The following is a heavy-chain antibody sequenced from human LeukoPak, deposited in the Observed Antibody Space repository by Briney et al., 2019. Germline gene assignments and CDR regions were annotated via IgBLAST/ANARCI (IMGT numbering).Heavy chain of an antibody. J-gene: IGHJ4*02. CDR1: GFTFSSYG. D-gene: IGHD3-22*01. CDR3: AVNYYDSSGYYY. V-gene: IGHV3-53*01. Sequence: GGSLRLSCAVSGFTFSSYGMHWVRQAPGKGLVWVSVIYSGGSTYYADSVKGRFTISRDNSKNALYLQMNSLRAEDTAVYYCAVNYYDSSGYYYWGQGTLVTVSS. CDR2: IYSGGST.